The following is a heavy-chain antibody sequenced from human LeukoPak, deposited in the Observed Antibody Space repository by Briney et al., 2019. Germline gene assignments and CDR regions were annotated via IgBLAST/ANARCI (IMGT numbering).Heavy chain of an antibody. V-gene: IGHV3-23*01. CDR2: ISGSGGST. J-gene: IGHJ4*02. CDR3: TKDKIVGAIFRFDY. CDR1: GFTFSSYA. Sequence: GWSLRLSCAASGFTFSSYAMSWVRQAPGKGLEWVSGISGSGGSTDYADSVKGRFTISRDNSKNTLYLQMNSLRAEDTAVYYCTKDKIVGAIFRFDYWGQGTLVTVSS. D-gene: IGHD1-26*01.